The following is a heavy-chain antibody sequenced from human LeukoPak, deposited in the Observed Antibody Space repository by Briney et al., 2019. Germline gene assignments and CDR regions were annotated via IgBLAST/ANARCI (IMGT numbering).Heavy chain of an antibody. Sequence: GGSLRLSCAASGITFSSYATTWVRQAPGKGLEWVSTISGSTNGTYYADSVKGRFTISRDNSKNTLYLQLNSLRAEDTAVYYCANDFDYWGQGTLVTVSS. CDR1: GITFSSYA. V-gene: IGHV3-23*01. J-gene: IGHJ4*02. CDR3: ANDFDY. CDR2: ISGSTNGT.